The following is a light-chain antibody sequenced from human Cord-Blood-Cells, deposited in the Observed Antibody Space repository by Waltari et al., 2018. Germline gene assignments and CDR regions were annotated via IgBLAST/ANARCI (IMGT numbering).Light chain of an antibody. V-gene: IGKV3-15*01. Sequence: EIVMTQSPATLSVYPGERATLSCRASQSVSSNLACYQQKLGQAPRLLSYGASTRATGIPARFSVSVSGTEFTLTISSLQSEDFAVYSCQQYNTWPSFGQGTKVEIK. CDR2: GAS. CDR1: QSVSSN. CDR3: QQYNTWPS. J-gene: IGKJ1*01.